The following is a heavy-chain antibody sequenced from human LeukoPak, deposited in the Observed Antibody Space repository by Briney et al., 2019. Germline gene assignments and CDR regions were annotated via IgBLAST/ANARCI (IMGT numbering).Heavy chain of an antibody. D-gene: IGHD1-26*01. CDR2: IIPIFGTA. V-gene: IGHV1-69*06. Sequence: SVKVSCKASGGTFSSYATSWVRQAPGQGLEWMGRIIPIFGTANYAQKFQGRVTITADKSTSTAYMELSSLRSEDTAVYYCAIQSGSYPIDYWGQGTLVTVSS. CDR1: GGTFSSYA. J-gene: IGHJ4*02. CDR3: AIQSGSYPIDY.